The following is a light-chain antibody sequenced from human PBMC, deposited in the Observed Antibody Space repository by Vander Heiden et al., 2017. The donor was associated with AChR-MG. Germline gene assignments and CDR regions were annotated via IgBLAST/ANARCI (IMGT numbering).Light chain of an antibody. J-gene: IGKJ1*01. V-gene: IGKV4-1*01. Sequence: DIAMTQPPDSLAVSLGERATINCKSSQSVLYSSNNKNYLAWYQQKPGRPPKVRIYWRTARESEVPDRCSGGGSGTNVTLAISSLQAEDVAVCYCQQYYSTPSTFGQGTKVEIK. CDR2: WRT. CDR1: QSVLYSSNNKNY. CDR3: QQYYSTPST.